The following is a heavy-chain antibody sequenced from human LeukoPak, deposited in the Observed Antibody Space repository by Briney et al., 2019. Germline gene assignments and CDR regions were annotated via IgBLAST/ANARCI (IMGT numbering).Heavy chain of an antibody. CDR2: IRYDGSNK. J-gene: IGHJ6*03. V-gene: IGHV3-30*02. CDR3: AKGPCSSTTCYPQIYYYYYYMDV. Sequence: GGSLRLSCAASGFTFSSYGMHWVRQAPGKGLEWVAFIRYDGSNKYYADSVKGRFTISRDNSKNTLYLQMNSLTTEDTAVYYCAKGPCSSTTCYPQIYYYYYYMDVWGKGTTVTVSS. D-gene: IGHD2-2*01. CDR1: GFTFSSYG.